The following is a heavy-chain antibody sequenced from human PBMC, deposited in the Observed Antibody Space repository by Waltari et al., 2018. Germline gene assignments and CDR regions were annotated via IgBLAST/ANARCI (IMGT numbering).Heavy chain of an antibody. V-gene: IGHV3-15*01. J-gene: IGHJ4*02. CDR3: TTGLTAAGPLDFDY. Sequence: EVQLVESGGGLVKPGGSLRLSCAASGFTFSNAWMSWVRQAPGKGLGWVGRIKRKTCGGKTGHGAPLKGRFTISRDDSKKTRYLQMNSLKTEDTAVYYCTTGLTAAGPLDFDYWGQGTLVTVSS. CDR2: IKRKTCGGKT. D-gene: IGHD6-13*01. CDR1: GFTFSNAW.